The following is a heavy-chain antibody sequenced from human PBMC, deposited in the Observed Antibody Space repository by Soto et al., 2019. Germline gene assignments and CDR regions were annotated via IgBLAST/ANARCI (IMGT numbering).Heavy chain of an antibody. CDR1: GGSISSGDYY. Sequence: KPSETLSLTCTVSGGSISSGDYYWSWIRQPPGKGLEWIGYIYYSGSTYYNPSLKSRVTISVDTSKNQFSLKLSSVTAADTAVYYCARAYCGGDCYLLRWFDPWGQGTLVTVSS. V-gene: IGHV4-30-4*01. J-gene: IGHJ5*02. CDR2: IYYSGST. CDR3: ARAYCGGDCYLLRWFDP. D-gene: IGHD2-21*02.